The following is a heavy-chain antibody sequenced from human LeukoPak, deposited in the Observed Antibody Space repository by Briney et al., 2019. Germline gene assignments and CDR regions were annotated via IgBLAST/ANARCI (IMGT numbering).Heavy chain of an antibody. CDR3: AKHHPGLLWFGEMKMDFDY. Sequence: PGGSLRLSCAASGFTFSTYWMNWYRQAPGKGLEWVGNINQDASEINYVDSVRGRFTISRDNAKNSLHLQMNSLRAEDTAVYYCAKHHPGLLWFGEMKMDFDYWGQGTLVTVSS. CDR2: INQDASEI. CDR1: GFTFSTYW. D-gene: IGHD3-10*01. V-gene: IGHV3-7*03. J-gene: IGHJ4*02.